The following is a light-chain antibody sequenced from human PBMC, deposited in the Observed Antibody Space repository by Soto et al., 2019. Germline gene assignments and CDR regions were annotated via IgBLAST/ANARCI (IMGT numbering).Light chain of an antibody. J-gene: IGLJ1*01. CDR3: SSYTSSSTL. CDR2: EVT. CDR1: SGDIGSYNR. V-gene: IGLV2-14*01. Sequence: QSVLTQPASVSGSPGQSITISCTGTSGDIGSYNRVSWYQQHPGKAPKLIIYEVTDRPSGVSNRFSGSKSGNTASLTISGLQAEDEAEYYCSSYTSSSTLFGTRTKVTVL.